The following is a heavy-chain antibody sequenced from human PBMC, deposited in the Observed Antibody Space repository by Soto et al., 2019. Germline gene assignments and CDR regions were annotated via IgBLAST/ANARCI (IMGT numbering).Heavy chain of an antibody. Sequence: PGGSLRLSCVGSGFTFSDYGMGWVRQAPGKGLEWVSTLNTDGENTHYADSVKGRFTISRDNSKNTLYLQVNSLRADDTAIYYCARDNGGPVAGQQFDYWGQGTLVTVSS. D-gene: IGHD6-19*01. CDR1: GFTFSDYG. CDR3: ARDNGGPVAGQQFDY. J-gene: IGHJ4*02. V-gene: IGHV3-23*01. CDR2: LNTDGENT.